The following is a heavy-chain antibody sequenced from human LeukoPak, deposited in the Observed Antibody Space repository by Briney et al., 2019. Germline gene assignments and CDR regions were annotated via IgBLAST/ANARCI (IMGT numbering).Heavy chain of an antibody. CDR1: GGTFSSYA. CDR3: ASRLTENYYGSGSYPDWFDP. Sequence: SVKVSCKASGGTFSSYAISWVRQAPGQGLEWMGRIIPILGIANYAQKFQGRVTITADKSTSTAYMELSSLRSEDTAVYYCASRLTENYYGSGSYPDWFDPWGQGTLVTVSS. J-gene: IGHJ5*02. CDR2: IIPILGIA. D-gene: IGHD3-10*01. V-gene: IGHV1-69*04.